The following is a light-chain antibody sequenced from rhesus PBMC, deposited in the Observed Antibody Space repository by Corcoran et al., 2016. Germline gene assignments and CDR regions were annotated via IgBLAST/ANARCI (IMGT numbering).Light chain of an antibody. CDR2: GAS. CDR3: QKYSSSPFT. J-gene: IGKJ3*01. CDR1: RNVGSN. V-gene: IGKV3-53*01. Sequence: QVILTQSPATLSLSPGERATLSCRASRNVGSNLAWYQQKPGQAPRLLIDGASSRATGIPTRFSGRGSGTEFTLTFNSLEPEDFAVYYCQKYSSSPFTFGPGTKLDIK.